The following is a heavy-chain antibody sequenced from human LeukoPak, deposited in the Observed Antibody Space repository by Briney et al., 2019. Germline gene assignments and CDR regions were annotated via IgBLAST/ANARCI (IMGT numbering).Heavy chain of an antibody. CDR3: ARRVVGGFYYYSYHMDV. J-gene: IGHJ6*03. V-gene: IGHV4-34*01. CDR2: INHSGSI. D-gene: IGHD3-22*01. Sequence: SETLSLTCTVYGGSFSGYYWTWIRQSPWKGLEWIGEINHSGSINYSPSLKSRVTISVDTAKNQFSLNLSSVTAADAAVYYCARRVVGGFYYYSYHMDVWGKGTTVTISS. CDR1: GGSFSGYY.